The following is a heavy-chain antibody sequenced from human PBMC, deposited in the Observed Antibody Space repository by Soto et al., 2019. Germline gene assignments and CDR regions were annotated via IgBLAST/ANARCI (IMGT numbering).Heavy chain of an antibody. Sequence: EVQLVESGGGLIQPGGSLRLSCAASGFTVSSNFMSWVRQAPGKGLVWVSVIYRGGSTYYADSVQGRFTISRDNSKNTMYLQMNSLTAEDTAVYYCGSRQSYAGGVDYRGQGTLVTGSS. CDR2: IYRGGST. J-gene: IGHJ4*02. CDR3: GSRQSYAGGVDY. D-gene: IGHD3-16*01. V-gene: IGHV3-53*01. CDR1: GFTVSSNF.